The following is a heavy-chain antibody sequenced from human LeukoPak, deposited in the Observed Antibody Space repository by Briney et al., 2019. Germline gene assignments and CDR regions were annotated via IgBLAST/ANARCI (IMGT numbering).Heavy chain of an antibody. V-gene: IGHV4-4*02. CDR2: IYHSGST. Sequence: PSGTLSLTCAVSGGSISSSNWWNWVRQPPGKGLEWIGEIYHSGSTNYNPSLKSRVTISVDKSKNQFSLKLSSVTAADTAVYYCARPGRYYDSSGFSDAFDIWGQGTMVTVSS. CDR1: GGSISSSNW. D-gene: IGHD3-22*01. CDR3: ARPGRYYDSSGFSDAFDI. J-gene: IGHJ3*02.